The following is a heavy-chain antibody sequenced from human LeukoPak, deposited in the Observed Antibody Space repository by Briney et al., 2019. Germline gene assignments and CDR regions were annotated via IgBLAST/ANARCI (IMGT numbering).Heavy chain of an antibody. V-gene: IGHV4-34*01. CDR3: ARGAGGLAGR. CDR2: TNHSGST. CDR1: GGSFSGYY. J-gene: IGHJ4*02. D-gene: IGHD2-15*01. Sequence: SETLSLTCAVYGGSFSGYYWSWIRQPPGKGLEWIGGTNHSGSTNYNPSLKSRVTISVDTSKNQFSLKLSSVTAADTAVYYCARGAGGLAGRWGQGTLVTVSS.